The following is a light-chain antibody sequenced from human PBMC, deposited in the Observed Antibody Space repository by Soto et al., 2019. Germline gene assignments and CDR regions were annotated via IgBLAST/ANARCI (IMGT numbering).Light chain of an antibody. Sequence: EIVLTQSPGTLSLSPGERGTLSCRASQSVSSGYLAWYQQKPGQAPRLLIYDASSRATGIPARFSGSGSGTDFTLTISSLEPEDFAVYYCQQRNNWPPTFGGGTKVDIK. J-gene: IGKJ4*01. V-gene: IGKV3D-20*02. CDR1: QSVSSGY. CDR2: DAS. CDR3: QQRNNWPPT.